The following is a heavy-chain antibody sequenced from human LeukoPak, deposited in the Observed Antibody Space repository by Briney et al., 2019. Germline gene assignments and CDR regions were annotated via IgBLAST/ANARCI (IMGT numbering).Heavy chain of an antibody. V-gene: IGHV4-34*01. J-gene: IGHJ6*03. CDR3: ARLPTGTTGQYYYMDV. D-gene: IGHD1-7*01. Sequence: SETLSLTCAVYGGSFSGYYWSWIRQPPGKGLEWIGEINHSGSTNYNPSLKSRVTISVDTSKNQFSLKLSSVTAADTAVYYCARLPTGTTGQYYYMDVWGKGTTVTVSS. CDR2: INHSGST. CDR1: GGSFSGYY.